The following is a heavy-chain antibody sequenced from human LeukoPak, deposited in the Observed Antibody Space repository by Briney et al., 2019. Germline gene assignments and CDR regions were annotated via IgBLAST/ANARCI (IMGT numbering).Heavy chain of an antibody. J-gene: IGHJ4*02. CDR1: GFTFSSYA. CDR3: AKVDRYGSGSYYISLGSYYFDY. D-gene: IGHD3-10*01. CDR2: ISGSGGST. V-gene: IGHV3-23*01. Sequence: GGSLRLSCAAFGFTFSSYAMSWVRQAPGKGLEWVSAISGSGGSTYYADSVKGRFTISRDNSKNTLYLQMNSLRAEDTAVYYCAKVDRYGSGSYYISLGSYYFDYWGQGTLVTVSS.